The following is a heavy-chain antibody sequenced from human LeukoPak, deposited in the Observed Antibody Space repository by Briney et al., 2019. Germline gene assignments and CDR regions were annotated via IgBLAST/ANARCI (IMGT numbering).Heavy chain of an antibody. D-gene: IGHD3-3*01. Sequence: GASVKVSCKASGYTFTGYYMHWVRQAPGQGLEWMGRINPNSGGTNYAQKFQGRVTITTDESTSTAYMELSSLRSEDTAVYYCARDLYDFWSGYTNWFDPWGQGTLVTVSS. CDR3: ARDLYDFWSGYTNWFDP. V-gene: IGHV1-2*06. CDR2: INPNSGGT. J-gene: IGHJ5*02. CDR1: GYTFTGYY.